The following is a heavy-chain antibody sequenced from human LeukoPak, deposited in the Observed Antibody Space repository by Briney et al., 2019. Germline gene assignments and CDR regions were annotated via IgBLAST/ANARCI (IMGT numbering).Heavy chain of an antibody. D-gene: IGHD5-18*01. J-gene: IGHJ4*01. V-gene: IGHV1-18*04. CDR2: ISAYNGNT. Sequence: ASVKVSCKASGYTFTSYSINWVRQAPGQGLEWMGWISAYNGNTNYAQKLQGRVTMTTDTSTSTAYMELRSLRADDTAVYYCARGTAMVDAFDYWGQGTLVTVSS. CDR3: ARGTAMVDAFDY. CDR1: GYTFTSYS.